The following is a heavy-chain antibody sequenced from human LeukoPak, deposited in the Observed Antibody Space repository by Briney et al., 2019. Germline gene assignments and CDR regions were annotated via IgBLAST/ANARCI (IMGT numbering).Heavy chain of an antibody. CDR2: IKQDGSEK. V-gene: IGHV3-7*01. Sequence: GGSLRLSCAASGFTFSSYWMSWVRQAPGKGLEWVANIKQDGSEKYYVDSVKGRFTISRDNSKNTLYLQMGSLRAEDMAVYYCARLPVDAFDIWGQGTMVTVSS. D-gene: IGHD1-14*01. J-gene: IGHJ3*02. CDR3: ARLPVDAFDI. CDR1: GFTFSSYW.